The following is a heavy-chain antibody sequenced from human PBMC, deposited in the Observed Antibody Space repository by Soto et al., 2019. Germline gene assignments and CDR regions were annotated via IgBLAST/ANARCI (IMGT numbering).Heavy chain of an antibody. CDR1: GGSLTDYW. D-gene: IGHD4-17*01. CDR3: ARDFGVGAHFDH. V-gene: IGHV4-34*01. Sequence: QVHLQQWGTGLLKPSETLSLTCAVYGGSLTDYWWTWIRQTPGKGLEWIGEINHIGESNHNPSLKSRVTISLDTSQNQFSLKLTSVTVADTAVYYCARDFGVGAHFDHWGQGSLVTVSS. J-gene: IGHJ4*02. CDR2: INHIGES.